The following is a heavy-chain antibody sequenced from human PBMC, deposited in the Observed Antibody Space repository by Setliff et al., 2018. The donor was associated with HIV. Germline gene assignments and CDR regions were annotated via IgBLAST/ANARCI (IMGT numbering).Heavy chain of an antibody. Sequence: SVKVSCKASGDTLSIHPISWVRQAPGRGLDWMGGIIPAFGTANYAQKFQGRVTITTDESTTTVFMELTGLRSEDTAVYYCARGPPDYYDSSGYYWGHWDWGQGTLVTVSS. CDR2: IIPAFGTA. D-gene: IGHD3-22*01. CDR3: ARGPPDYYDSSGYYWGHWD. CDR1: GDTLSIHP. J-gene: IGHJ4*02. V-gene: IGHV1-69*05.